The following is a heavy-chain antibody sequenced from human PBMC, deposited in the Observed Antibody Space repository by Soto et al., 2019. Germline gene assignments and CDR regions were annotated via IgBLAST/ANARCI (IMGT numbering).Heavy chain of an antibody. D-gene: IGHD3-10*01. Sequence: QVQLVQSGAEVKKPGSSVKVSCKASGGTFSSYAISWVRQAPGQGLEWMGGIIPIFGTANYAQKFQGRVTIPGDDSRSTPYMGLSSLRSEDTAVYYCARQITMVGGPIPLSPYDSWGQGPLVPVSS. CDR1: GGTFSSYA. J-gene: IGHJ5*01. V-gene: IGHV1-69*01. CDR3: ARQITMVGGPIPLSPYDS. CDR2: IIPIFGTA.